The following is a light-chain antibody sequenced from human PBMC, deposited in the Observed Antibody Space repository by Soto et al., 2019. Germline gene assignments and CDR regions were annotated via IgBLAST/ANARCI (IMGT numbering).Light chain of an antibody. CDR1: SSDIGSYNL. V-gene: IGLV2-23*03. J-gene: IGLJ1*01. Sequence: QSALTQPASVSGSPEQSITISCTGTSSDIGSYNLVSWYQQHPGKAPKLIIYEGSERPSGVSNRFSGSKFGNTASPTISGLLPEDEADYYCCSYGGSSTFPYVFGTGTKVTVL. CDR3: CSYGGSSTFPYV. CDR2: EGS.